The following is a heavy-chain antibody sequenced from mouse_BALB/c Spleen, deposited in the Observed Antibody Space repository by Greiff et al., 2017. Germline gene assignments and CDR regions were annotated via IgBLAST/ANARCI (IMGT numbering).Heavy chain of an antibody. D-gene: IGHD3-2*02. J-gene: IGHJ4*01. CDR1: GFTFSSFG. CDR3: ARSGYGYAMDD. Sequence: EVQLVESGGGLVQPGGSRKLSCAASGFTFSSFGMHWVRQAPEKGLEWVAYISSGSSTIYYADTVKGRFTISRDNPKNTLFLQMTSLRSEDTAMYYRARSGYGYAMDDWGQGTSVTVSS. V-gene: IGHV5-17*02. CDR2: ISSGSSTI.